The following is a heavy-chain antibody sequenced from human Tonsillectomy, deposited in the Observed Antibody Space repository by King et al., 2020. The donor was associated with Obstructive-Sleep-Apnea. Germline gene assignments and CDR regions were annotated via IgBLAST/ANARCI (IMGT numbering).Heavy chain of an antibody. D-gene: IGHD6-19*01. Sequence: VQLQESGPGLVKPSETLSLTCTVSGGSISSYYWSWIRQHPGAGLEGIGYIDYSGSINCHPSLKNRVTISVDTSKNQFSLNLSSVTAADTAVYYCAGSYSSAWYGFDYWGQGTLVTVSS. J-gene: IGHJ4*02. CDR2: IDYSGSI. V-gene: IGHV4-59*08. CDR3: AGSYSSAWYGFDY. CDR1: GGSISSYY.